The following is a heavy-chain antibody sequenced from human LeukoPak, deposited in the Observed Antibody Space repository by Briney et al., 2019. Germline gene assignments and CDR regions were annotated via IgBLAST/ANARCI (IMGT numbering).Heavy chain of an antibody. V-gene: IGHV3-21*01. Sequence: GGSLRLSCAASGFTFSSYSMNWVRQAPGKGLEWVSSISSSSSYIYYADSVKGRFTISRDNAKNSLYLQMNSLRAEDTAVYYCARSKDATYGNPCGYWGQGTLVTVSS. D-gene: IGHD4-11*01. CDR1: GFTFSSYS. J-gene: IGHJ4*02. CDR2: ISSSSSYI. CDR3: ARSKDATYGNPCGY.